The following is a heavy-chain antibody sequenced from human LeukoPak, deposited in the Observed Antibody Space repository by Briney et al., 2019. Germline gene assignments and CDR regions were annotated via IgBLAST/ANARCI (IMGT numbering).Heavy chain of an antibody. J-gene: IGHJ6*03. V-gene: IGHV4-4*07. CDR2: IYTSGST. CDR1: GGSIGSYY. CDR3: ARGRYNWSKSYYYYYYMDV. Sequence: SETLSLTCTVSGGSIGSYYWSWIRQPAGKGLEWIGRIYTSGSTNYNPSLKSRVTMSVDTSKNQFSLKLSSVTAADTAVYYCARGRYNWSKSYYYYYYMDVWGKGTTVTVSS. D-gene: IGHD1/OR15-1a*01.